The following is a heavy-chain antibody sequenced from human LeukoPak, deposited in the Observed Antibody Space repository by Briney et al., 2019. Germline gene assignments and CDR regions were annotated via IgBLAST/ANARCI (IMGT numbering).Heavy chain of an antibody. CDR2: INQDGSDK. V-gene: IGHV3-7*01. Sequence: PGGSLRLSCAASGFTFSSYWMSWVRQAPGKRLEWVGNINQDGSDKNYVDSVKGRFTISRDNAKNSLYLQMNSLRAEDTAVYYCARDRWLDYWGQGSLVTVAS. D-gene: IGHD5-12*01. CDR3: ARDRWLDY. J-gene: IGHJ4*02. CDR1: GFTFSSYW.